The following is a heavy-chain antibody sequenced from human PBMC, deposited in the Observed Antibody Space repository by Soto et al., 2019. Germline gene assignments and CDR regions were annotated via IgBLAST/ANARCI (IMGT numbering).Heavy chain of an antibody. CDR2: IYHSGST. CDR3: ARALGYDDYYYYGMDV. CDR1: GGSISSSNW. D-gene: IGHD5-12*01. V-gene: IGHV4-4*02. Sequence: SETLSLTCAVSGGSISSSNWWSWVRQPPGKGLEWIGEIYHSGSTNYNPSLKSRVTISVDKSKNQFSLKLSSVTAAGTAVYYCARALGYDDYYYYGMDVWGQGTTVTVSS. J-gene: IGHJ6*02.